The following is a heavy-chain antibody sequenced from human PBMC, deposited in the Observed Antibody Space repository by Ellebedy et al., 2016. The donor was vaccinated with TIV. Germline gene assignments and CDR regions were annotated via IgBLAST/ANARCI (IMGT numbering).Heavy chain of an antibody. D-gene: IGHD2-2*01. V-gene: IGHV3-66*01. CDR1: GFTVSSYY. Sequence: PGGSLRLSCAASGFTVSSYYMSWVRQAPGQGLQWVSVIYSAGHTLYADSVKCRFTISRDNSRNMLFLQMNSLRAEDTAVYYCARGRGSVVGTSYSFDYWGQGTLVTVSS. CDR3: ARGRGSVVGTSYSFDY. CDR2: IYSAGHT. J-gene: IGHJ4*02.